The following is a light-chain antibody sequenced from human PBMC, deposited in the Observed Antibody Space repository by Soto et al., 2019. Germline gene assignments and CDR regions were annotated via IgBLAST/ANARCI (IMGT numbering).Light chain of an antibody. CDR2: GAS. Sequence: EIVLTQSPGTLSLPPGERATLSCRASQSISSNYLAWYQQKPGQAPRLLIYGASNRATGIPDRFSGSESGTDFTLTISRLEPEDFAVYFCQQYAVSPWTFCRGTKVEIK. CDR1: QSISSNY. V-gene: IGKV3-20*01. J-gene: IGKJ1*01. CDR3: QQYAVSPWT.